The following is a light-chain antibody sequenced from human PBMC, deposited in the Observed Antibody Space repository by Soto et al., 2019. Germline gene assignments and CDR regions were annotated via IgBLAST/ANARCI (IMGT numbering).Light chain of an antibody. CDR1: QSLLHSNGYNY. J-gene: IGKJ1*01. CDR3: MQALQAPLT. CDR2: LGS. Sequence: DIVVTQSPLSLPVTPGEPASISCRSSQSLLHSNGYNYLDWYLQKPGQSPQLLIYLGSNRASGVPDRFSGSGSSTDFTLKISRVEAEDVGLYYCMQALQAPLTFGQGTKVEI. V-gene: IGKV2-28*01.